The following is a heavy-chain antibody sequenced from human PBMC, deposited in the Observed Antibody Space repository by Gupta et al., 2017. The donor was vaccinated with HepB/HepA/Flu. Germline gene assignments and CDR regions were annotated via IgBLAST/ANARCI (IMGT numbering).Heavy chain of an antibody. CDR3: ARDRTRGSPDFDL. V-gene: IGHV3-48*03. CDR1: GFTFSSYE. Sequence: EVQLVESGGGLVQPGGSLRLSCAASGFTFSSYEMNWVRQAPGKGLEWVSYISSIGTSIHYADSVKGRFTISRDNAENSLYLQMNKLRAEDTAVYYCARDRTRGSPDFDLWGQGTLVPVS. CDR2: ISSIGTSI. D-gene: IGHD1-26*01. J-gene: IGHJ4*02.